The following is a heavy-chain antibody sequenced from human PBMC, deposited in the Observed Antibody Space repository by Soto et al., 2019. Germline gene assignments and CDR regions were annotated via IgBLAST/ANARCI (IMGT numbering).Heavy chain of an antibody. CDR3: ARGVSAGVDY. D-gene: IGHD1-26*01. Sequence: GASVKVSCKASGYSFTSLNINWVRQTAGQGLEWMGWMQPSTGRTGYAQKFQGRVTMTRDTSINTAYMELTTLTSDDTAFYYCARGVSAGVDYWGQGTLVTVSS. CDR2: MQPSTGRT. CDR1: GYSFTSLN. J-gene: IGHJ4*02. V-gene: IGHV1-8*01.